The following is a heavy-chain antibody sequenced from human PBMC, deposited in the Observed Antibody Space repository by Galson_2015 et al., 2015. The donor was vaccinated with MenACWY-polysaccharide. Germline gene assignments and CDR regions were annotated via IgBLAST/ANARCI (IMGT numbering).Heavy chain of an antibody. Sequence: SLRLSCAASGFTFGSYAIHWARQAPGKGLEWVALISSDGKNAYYADSVWGRFTISRANSTKTVSLVLNSLRNDDTAVYFCARDACSSVNCYSYFFYYMDVWGKGTTVSVSS. CDR3: ARDACSSVNCYSYFFYYMDV. J-gene: IGHJ6*03. V-gene: IGHV3-33*08. CDR2: ISSDGKNA. CDR1: GFTFGSYA. D-gene: IGHD2-2*01.